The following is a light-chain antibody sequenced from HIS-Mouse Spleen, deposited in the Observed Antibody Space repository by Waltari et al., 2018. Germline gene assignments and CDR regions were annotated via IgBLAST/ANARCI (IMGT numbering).Light chain of an antibody. CDR3: SSYTSSSTYV. CDR2: EVS. Sequence: QSALTQPASVSGSPGQSITISCTGPSSDVVGYTYVSWYQQHPGKAPKLMIYEVSNRPSGVSNRFSGSKSGNTASLTISGLQAEDEADYYCSSYTSSSTYVFGTGTKVTVL. J-gene: IGLJ1*01. CDR1: SSDVVGYTY. V-gene: IGLV2-14*01.